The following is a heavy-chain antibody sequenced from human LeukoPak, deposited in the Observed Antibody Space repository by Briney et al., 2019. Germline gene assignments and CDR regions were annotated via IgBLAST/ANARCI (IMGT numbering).Heavy chain of an antibody. V-gene: IGHV3-53*01. CDR3: ARAGDSSGYWNY. Sequence: GGSLRLSCAASGFXVSNNYMSWVRQAPGKGLEWVSVIYSGGGTYYADSVKGRFTISRDNSKNTLYLQMNSLRAEDTAVYYCARAGDSSGYWNYWGQGTLVTVSS. CDR1: GFXVSNNY. D-gene: IGHD3-22*01. J-gene: IGHJ4*02. CDR2: IYSGGGT.